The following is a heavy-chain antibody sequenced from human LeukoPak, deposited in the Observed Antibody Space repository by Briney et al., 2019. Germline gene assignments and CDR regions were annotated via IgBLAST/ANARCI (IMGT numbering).Heavy chain of an antibody. J-gene: IGHJ4*02. CDR3: ARRGRGSLNFCFDS. D-gene: IGHD1-26*01. Sequence: GVPRHSPSQGPCYGFTSYWIGWVRPMPAKGREWMGMGYPGESDTRYSPSFQGEVTISADKSLSTAYLQWSSLRASDTAMYYCARRGRGSLNFCFDSWGQGTLVTVSS. CDR1: CYGFTSYW. V-gene: IGHV5-51*01. CDR2: GYPGESDT.